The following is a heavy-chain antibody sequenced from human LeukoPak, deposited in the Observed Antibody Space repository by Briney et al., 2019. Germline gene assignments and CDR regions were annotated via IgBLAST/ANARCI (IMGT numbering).Heavy chain of an antibody. V-gene: IGHV1-3*02. D-gene: IGHD4-4*01. CDR2: SNAGNGNT. J-gene: IGHJ6*02. CDR1: GYTFTSYA. Sequence: ASVKVSCKASGYTFTSYAMHWVRQAPGQRLEWMGWSNAGNGNTKYSQEFQGRVTITRDTSASTAYMELSSLRSEDTAVYYCARDPQDYSNYGNIYYYGMDVWGQGTTVTVSS. CDR3: ARDPQDYSNYGNIYYYGMDV.